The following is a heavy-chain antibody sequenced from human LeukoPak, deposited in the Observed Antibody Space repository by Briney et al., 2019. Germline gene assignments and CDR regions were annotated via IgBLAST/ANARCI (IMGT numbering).Heavy chain of an antibody. Sequence: GGSLRLSCAASELSFLSTYAMHWVRQAPGKGLEWVAVISYDGMTIHHADSVKGRFTISRDISKNTLYLQMNSLRAEDTAVYYCARGKATAGLYYFDYWGQGTLVTVSP. CDR3: ARGKATAGLYYFDY. CDR1: ELSFLSTYA. CDR2: ISYDGMTI. V-gene: IGHV3-30*14. J-gene: IGHJ4*02. D-gene: IGHD6-13*01.